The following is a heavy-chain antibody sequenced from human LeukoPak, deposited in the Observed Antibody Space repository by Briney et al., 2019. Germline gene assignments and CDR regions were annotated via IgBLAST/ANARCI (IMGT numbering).Heavy chain of an antibody. D-gene: IGHD7-27*01. CDR3: AREPRLGMIDY. Sequence: GGSLRLSCAASGFTFSSYAMSWVRQAPGKGLEWVAVISYDGSNKYYADSVKGRFTISRDNSKNTLYLQMNSLRAEDTAVYYCAREPRLGMIDYWGQGTLVTVSS. CDR1: GFTFSSYA. CDR2: ISYDGSNK. J-gene: IGHJ4*02. V-gene: IGHV3-30-3*01.